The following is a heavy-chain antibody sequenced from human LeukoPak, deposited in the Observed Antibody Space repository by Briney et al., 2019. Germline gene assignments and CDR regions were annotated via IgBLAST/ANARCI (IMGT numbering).Heavy chain of an antibody. D-gene: IGHD1-26*01. J-gene: IGHJ4*02. V-gene: IGHV1-69*05. CDR2: IIPIFGTA. Sequence: ASVKVSCKASGGTFSSYAISWVRQAPGQGLEWMGRIIPIFGTANYAQKFQGRVTITTDESTSTAYMELSSLRSEDTAVYYCARGMGATRVFDYWGQGTLVTVSS. CDR1: GGTFSSYA. CDR3: ARGMGATRVFDY.